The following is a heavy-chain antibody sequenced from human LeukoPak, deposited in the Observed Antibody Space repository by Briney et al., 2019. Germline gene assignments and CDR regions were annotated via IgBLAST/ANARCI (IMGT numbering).Heavy chain of an antibody. CDR2: ISGSSSYI. V-gene: IGHV3-21*01. Sequence: GVSLRLSCAASGFTFCTYTMNWVRQAPGKGLEWVSSISGSSSYIYYADSVKGRFTISRDNAKNSLYLQMNSLRAEDTAVYYCARDILAEYGMDVWGQGTTVTVSS. J-gene: IGHJ6*02. CDR1: GFTFCTYT. D-gene: IGHD3-9*01. CDR3: ARDILAEYGMDV.